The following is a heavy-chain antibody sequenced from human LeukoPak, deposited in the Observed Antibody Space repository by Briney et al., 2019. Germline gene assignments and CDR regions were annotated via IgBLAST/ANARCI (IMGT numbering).Heavy chain of an antibody. CDR2: IIPIFGTA. J-gene: IGHJ4*02. Sequence: ASVKVPCXASGGTFSSYAISWVRQAPGQGLEWMEGIIPIFGTANYAQKFQGRVTITTDESTSTAYMELSSLRSEDTAVYYCAGRDGWGQGTLVTVSS. D-gene: IGHD5-24*01. CDR3: AGRDG. V-gene: IGHV1-69*05. CDR1: GGTFSSYA.